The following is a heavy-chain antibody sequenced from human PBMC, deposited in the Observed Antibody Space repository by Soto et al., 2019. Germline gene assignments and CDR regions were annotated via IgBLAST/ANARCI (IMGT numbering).Heavy chain of an antibody. V-gene: IGHV3-30*18. D-gene: IGHD3-22*01. CDR1: GFTFSSYG. Sequence: GGSLRLSCAASGFTFSSYGMHWVRQAPGKGLEWVAVISYDGSNKYYADSVKGRFTISRDNSKNTLYLQMNSLRAEDTAVYYCAKANPTYYYDSSGYELIDYWGQGTLVTVSS. CDR3: AKANPTYYYDSSGYELIDY. CDR2: ISYDGSNK. J-gene: IGHJ4*02.